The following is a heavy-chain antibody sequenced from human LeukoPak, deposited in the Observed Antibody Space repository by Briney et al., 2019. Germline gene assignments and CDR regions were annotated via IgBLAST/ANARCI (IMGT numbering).Heavy chain of an antibody. V-gene: IGHV4-59*01. CDR2: IYYSGST. CDR3: ARVEYSYGIFDY. CDR1: GGSISSYY. Sequence: SETLSLTCTVSGGSISSYYWSWIRQPPGKGLEWIGYIYYSGSTNYNPSLKSRVTISVDTSKNQFSLKLSSVTAADTAVYYCARVEYSYGIFDYWGQRTLVTVSS. J-gene: IGHJ4*02. D-gene: IGHD5-18*01.